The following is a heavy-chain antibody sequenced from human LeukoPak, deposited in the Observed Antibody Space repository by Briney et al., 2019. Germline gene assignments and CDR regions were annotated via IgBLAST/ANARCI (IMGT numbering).Heavy chain of an antibody. D-gene: IGHD3-3*01. J-gene: IGHJ5*02. Sequence: ASVKVSCKAFGYTFTGYYVFWVRQAPGQGLEWMGWIDPNSGDTQSAQRFQGRVTMTRDTSINTAYMELNRLRFDDTAVYYCASVWSTEISGLNWFGPWGQGTPVTVSS. V-gene: IGHV1-2*02. CDR1: GYTFTGYY. CDR2: IDPNSGDT. CDR3: ASVWSTEISGLNWFGP.